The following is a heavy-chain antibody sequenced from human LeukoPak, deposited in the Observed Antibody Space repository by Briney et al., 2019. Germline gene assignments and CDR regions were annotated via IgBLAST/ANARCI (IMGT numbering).Heavy chain of an antibody. J-gene: IGHJ4*02. CDR3: ARDLYDFWSGYYV. CDR1: GFTFSSYS. V-gene: IGHV3-48*01. Sequence: PGGSLRLSCAASGFTFSSYSMNWVRQAPGKGLEWVSYISSSSSTIYYADSVKGRFTISRDNAKNSLYLQMNSLRAEDTAVYYCARDLYDFWSGYYVWGQGTLVTVSS. D-gene: IGHD3-3*01. CDR2: ISSSSSTI.